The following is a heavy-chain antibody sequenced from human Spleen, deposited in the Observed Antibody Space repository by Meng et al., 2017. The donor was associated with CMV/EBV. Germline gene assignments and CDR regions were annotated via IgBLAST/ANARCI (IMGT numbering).Heavy chain of an antibody. V-gene: IGHV3-21*04. CDR3: AKDLRSTPDPGIVVVPAFDY. CDR2: ISSSSSYI. J-gene: IGHJ4*02. CDR1: GFTFSSYS. Sequence: GESLKISCAASGFTFSSYSMNWVRQAPGKGLEWVSSISSSSSYIYYADSVKGRFTISRDNSKNTLYLQMNSLRAEDTAVYYCAKDLRSTPDPGIVVVPAFDYWGQGTLVTVSS. D-gene: IGHD2-2*01.